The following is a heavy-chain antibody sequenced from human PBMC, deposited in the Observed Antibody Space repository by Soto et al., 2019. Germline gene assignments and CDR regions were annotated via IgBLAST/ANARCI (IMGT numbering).Heavy chain of an antibody. CDR2: ISAYNGNT. D-gene: IGHD2-2*01. CDR1: GYTFTSYG. Sequence: ASVKVSCKASGYTFTSYGISWVRQAPGQGLERMGWISAYNGNTNYAQKHQSRVTMTTDTSTSTAYMELRSLRSDDTAVYYCARTLGYCSSTSCPYYYYYYMDVWGKGTTVTVSS. J-gene: IGHJ6*03. CDR3: ARTLGYCSSTSCPYYYYYYMDV. V-gene: IGHV1-18*01.